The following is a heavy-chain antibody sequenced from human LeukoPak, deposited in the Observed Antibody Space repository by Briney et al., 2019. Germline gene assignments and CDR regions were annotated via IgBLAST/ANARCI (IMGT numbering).Heavy chain of an antibody. CDR1: GGTFSSYA. J-gene: IGHJ4*02. CDR2: IIPIFGTA. Sequence: ASVKVSCKASGGTFSSYAISWVRQAPGQGLAWVGGIIPIFGTANYAQKFQGRVTITADESTSTAYMELSSLRSEDTAVYYCARAGSLCYDILTGYAYYFDYWGQGTLVTVSS. D-gene: IGHD3-9*01. CDR3: ARAGSLCYDILTGYAYYFDY. V-gene: IGHV1-69*13.